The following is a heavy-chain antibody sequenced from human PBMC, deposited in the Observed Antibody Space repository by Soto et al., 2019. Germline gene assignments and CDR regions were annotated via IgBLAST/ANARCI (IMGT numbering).Heavy chain of an antibody. CDR3: AKDSTISAAGWFDP. D-gene: IGHD6-13*01. CDR1: GFTFDDYA. CDR2: ISWNSDTI. Sequence: GGSLRLSCVASGFTFDDYAMHWVRQAPGKGLEWVSGISWNSDTIAYADSVKGRFTISRDNAKNSLYLQMNSLRTEDTALYYCAKDSTISAAGWFDPWGQGTLVTVSS. V-gene: IGHV3-9*01. J-gene: IGHJ5*02.